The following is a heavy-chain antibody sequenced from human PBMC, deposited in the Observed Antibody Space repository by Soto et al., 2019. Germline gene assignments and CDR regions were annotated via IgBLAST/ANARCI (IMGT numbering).Heavy chain of an antibody. D-gene: IGHD3-10*01. V-gene: IGHV3-48*04. Sequence: GGSLRLSCAASGFTFSSYSMNWVRQAPGKGLEWVSYISSSSSTIYYADSVKGRFTISRDNAKNSRYLQMNSLRAEDKAVYYCARERRGMILGDAFDIWGQGTMVTVSS. CDR1: GFTFSSYS. J-gene: IGHJ3*02. CDR2: ISSSSSTI. CDR3: ARERRGMILGDAFDI.